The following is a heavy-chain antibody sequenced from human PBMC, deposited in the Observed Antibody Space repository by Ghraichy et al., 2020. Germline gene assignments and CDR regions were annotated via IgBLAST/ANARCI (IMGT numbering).Heavy chain of an antibody. CDR3: ARDATGSYDY. CDR2: TRSKVDSYTT. CDR1: GFSLSDYY. D-gene: IGHD3-10*01. J-gene: IGHJ4*02. Sequence: GGSLRLSCAASGFSLSDYYMDWVRQTPGKGLEWVGRTRSKVDSYTTEYAASVKGRFAISRDDSKSSLYLQMNSLKTEDTAVYYCARDATGSYDYWGQGTLVTVSS. V-gene: IGHV3-72*01.